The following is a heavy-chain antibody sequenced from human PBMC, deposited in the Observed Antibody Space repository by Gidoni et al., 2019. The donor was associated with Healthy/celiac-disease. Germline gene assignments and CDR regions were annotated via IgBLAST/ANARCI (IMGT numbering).Heavy chain of an antibody. V-gene: IGHV3-23*04. CDR2: ISGSGGST. CDR1: GFTVSGYA. D-gene: IGHD3-22*01. Sequence: EVQLVESGGGLVPPGGSLGLSCAASGFTVSGYAMSWVRQAPGKGLEGVSAISGSGGSTYYADSVKGRFTISRDNSKNTLYLQMNSLRDEDTAVYYCARSDSSGYYYYYFDYWGQGTLVTVSS. J-gene: IGHJ4*02. CDR3: ARSDSSGYYYYYFDY.